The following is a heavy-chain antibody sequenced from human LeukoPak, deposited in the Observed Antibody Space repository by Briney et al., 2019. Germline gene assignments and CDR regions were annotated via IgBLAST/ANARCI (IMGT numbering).Heavy chain of an antibody. CDR1: GYTFTGYY. CDR3: ARYGCYYDILTGYCASYYYYMDV. J-gene: IGHJ6*03. D-gene: IGHD3-9*01. V-gene: IGHV1-2*02. Sequence: GASVKVSCKASGYTFTGYYMHWVRQAPGQGLEWMGWINPNSGGTNYAQKLQGRVTMTTDTSTSTAYMELRSLRSDDTAVYYCARYGCYYDILTGYCASYYYYMDVWGKGTTVTISS. CDR2: INPNSGGT.